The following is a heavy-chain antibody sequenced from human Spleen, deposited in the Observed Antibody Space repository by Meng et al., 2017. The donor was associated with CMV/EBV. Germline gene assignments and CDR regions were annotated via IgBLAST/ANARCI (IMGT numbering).Heavy chain of an antibody. J-gene: IGHJ4*02. Sequence: GGSLRLSCAASGFTFDDYGMSWVRQAPRKGLEWVSTVSWDGDSTYYTASVEGRFTISRDNSKNSLYLQMNSLTTEDTAFYYCVKDMYDRSRYFAFWGQGTLVTVSS. D-gene: IGHD3-3*01. CDR2: VSWDGDST. CDR1: GFTFDDYG. CDR3: VKDMYDRSRYFAF. V-gene: IGHV3-43*01.